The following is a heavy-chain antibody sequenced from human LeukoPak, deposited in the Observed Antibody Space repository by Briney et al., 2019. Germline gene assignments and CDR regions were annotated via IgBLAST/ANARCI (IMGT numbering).Heavy chain of an antibody. D-gene: IGHD6-13*01. CDR2: MNPNSGNT. CDR1: GYTFTGYY. Sequence: ASVKVSCKASGYTFTGYYMHWVRQATGQGLEWMGWMNPNSGNTGYAQKFQGRVTMTRNTSISTAYMELSSLRSEDTAVYYCARGGVSDSSSYWGQGTLVTVSS. J-gene: IGHJ4*02. CDR3: ARGGVSDSSSY. V-gene: IGHV1-8*02.